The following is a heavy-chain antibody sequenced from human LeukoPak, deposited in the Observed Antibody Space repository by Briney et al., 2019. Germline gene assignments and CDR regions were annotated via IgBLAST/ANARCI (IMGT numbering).Heavy chain of an antibody. D-gene: IGHD3-10*01. CDR1: GGSISSSSYY. CDR2: IYYSGST. CDR3: ARELWFGDHDAFDI. J-gene: IGHJ3*02. Sequence: SETLSLTCTVSGGSISSSSYYWGWIRQPPGKGLEWIGSIYYSGSTYYNPSLKSRVTISVDTSKNQFSLKLSSVTAADTAVYYCARELWFGDHDAFDIWGQGTMVTVSS. V-gene: IGHV4-39*07.